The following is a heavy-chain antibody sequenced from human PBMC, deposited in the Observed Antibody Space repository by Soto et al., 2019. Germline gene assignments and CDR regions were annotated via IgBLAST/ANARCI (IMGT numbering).Heavy chain of an antibody. V-gene: IGHV4-39*01. CDR3: ARQVWFGEEAYYYYYYGMDV. D-gene: IGHD3-10*01. CDR2: IYYSGST. Sequence: SETLSLTCTVSGGSISSSSYYWGWIRQPPGKGLEWIGSIYYSGSTYYNPSLKSRVTISVDTSKNQFSLKLSSVTAADTAVYYCARQVWFGEEAYYYYYYGMDVWGQGTTVTVAS. J-gene: IGHJ6*02. CDR1: GGSISSSSYY.